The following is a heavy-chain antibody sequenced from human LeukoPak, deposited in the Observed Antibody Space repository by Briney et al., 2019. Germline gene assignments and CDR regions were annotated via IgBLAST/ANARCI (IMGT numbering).Heavy chain of an antibody. CDR3: TTYYCSGGRCYHFDY. J-gene: IGHJ4*02. CDR1: GFTFSSAW. V-gene: IGHV3-15*01. CDR2: IKSKSDGGIT. D-gene: IGHD2-15*01. Sequence: MSGGSLRLSCAASGFTFSSAWMAWVRQAPGKRLEWVGRIKSKSDGGITEYAAPVKGRFTISTDASKNTLYLQMNSLGTEDTAVYYCTTYYCSGGRCYHFDYWGQGSLVTVSP.